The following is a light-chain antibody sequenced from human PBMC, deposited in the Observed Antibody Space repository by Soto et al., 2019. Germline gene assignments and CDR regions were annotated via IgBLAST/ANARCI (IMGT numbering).Light chain of an antibody. Sequence: DIQMTQSPSTLSASVGDRVTITCRASPTISPWLAWYQQKPGKAPKVLIYKASTLQSGVPSRFSGSGSGTEFTLTISSLQPDDFATYYCQQYSTYSRTFGPGTKVEMK. CDR2: KAS. V-gene: IGKV1-5*03. J-gene: IGKJ1*01. CDR1: PTISPW. CDR3: QQYSTYSRT.